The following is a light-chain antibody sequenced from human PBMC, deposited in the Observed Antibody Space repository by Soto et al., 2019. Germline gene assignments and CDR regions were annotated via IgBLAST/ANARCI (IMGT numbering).Light chain of an antibody. CDR2: EGS. J-gene: IGLJ2*01. Sequence: QSALTQPATVSESPGQSITISCTGTSRDVGSYNFVSWYQHHPGKAPKLMIYEGSKRPSGVSNRFSGSKSGNTASLTISGLQAEDEADYHCCSYARSTFAIFGGGTKLTVL. CDR1: SRDVGSYNF. V-gene: IGLV2-23*01. CDR3: CSYARSTFAI.